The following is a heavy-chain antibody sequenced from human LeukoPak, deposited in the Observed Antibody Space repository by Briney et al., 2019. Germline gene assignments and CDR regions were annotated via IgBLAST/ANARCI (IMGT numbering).Heavy chain of an antibody. CDR3: ARPLATMVRGVAHAFDI. V-gene: IGHV4-59*12. CDR2: IYYSGST. J-gene: IGHJ4*02. Sequence: SETLSLTCTVSGGSISSYYWSWIRQPPGKGLEWIWYIYYSGSTNYNPSLKSRVTISVDTSKNQFSLKLSSVTAADTAVYYCARPLATMVRGVAHAFDIWGQGTLVTVSS. CDR1: GGSISSYY. D-gene: IGHD3-10*01.